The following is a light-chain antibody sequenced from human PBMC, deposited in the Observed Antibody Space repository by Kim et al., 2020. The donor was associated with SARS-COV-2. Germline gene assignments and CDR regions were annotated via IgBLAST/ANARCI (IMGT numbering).Light chain of an antibody. Sequence: PGDGAHLSCRASQSVTSNYLAWYQQRPGQAPRLVIYGASKRADGIPDRFSGSGSGADFTLTISRLEPEDFAVYYCQQYGGSPSFTFGQGTRLESK. CDR3: QQYGGSPSFT. CDR2: GAS. J-gene: IGKJ5*01. V-gene: IGKV3-20*01. CDR1: QSVTSNY.